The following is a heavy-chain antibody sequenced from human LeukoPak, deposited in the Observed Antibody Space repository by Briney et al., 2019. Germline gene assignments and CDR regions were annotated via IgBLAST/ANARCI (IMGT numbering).Heavy chain of an antibody. CDR1: GFTFRSFA. Sequence: GGSLRLSRAASGFTFRSFAMHWIRQAPGKGLEYVSALRSDGATTYYADSVKGRFIISRDNSKNTLYLQMGSLRSEDMGVYYCARARRSGQQSYYFDYWGQGTPVTVSS. V-gene: IGHV3-64*02. J-gene: IGHJ4*02. D-gene: IGHD6-19*01. CDR2: LRSDGATT. CDR3: ARARRSGQQSYYFDY.